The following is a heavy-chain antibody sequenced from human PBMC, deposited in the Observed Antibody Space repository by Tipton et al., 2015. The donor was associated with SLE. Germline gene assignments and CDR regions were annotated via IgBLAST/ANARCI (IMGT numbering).Heavy chain of an antibody. CDR2: IYYSGST. V-gene: IGHV4-39*07. J-gene: IGHJ6*02. CDR1: GGSISSSSYY. Sequence: TLSLPCTVSGGSISSSSYYWGWIRQPPGKGLEWIGSIYYSGSTYYNPSLKSRVTISVDTSKNQFSMKLSSVTAADTAVYYCARVRTRGYDKGGDYYYGMDVWGQGTTVTVSS. CDR3: ARVRTRGYDKGGDYYYGMDV. D-gene: IGHD5-12*01.